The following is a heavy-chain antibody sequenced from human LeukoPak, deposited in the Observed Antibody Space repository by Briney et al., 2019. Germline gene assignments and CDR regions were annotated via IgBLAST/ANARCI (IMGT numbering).Heavy chain of an antibody. D-gene: IGHD3-3*01. CDR2: MNPNSGNT. CDR3: ARGDFWSGYPYYFDY. V-gene: IGHV1-8*03. J-gene: IGHJ4*02. Sequence: ASVKVSCKASGYTFTSYDINWLRQATGQGLEWMGWMNPNSGNTGYAQKFQGRVTITRNTSISTAYMELSSLRSEDAAVYYCARGDFWSGYPYYFDYWGQGTLVTVSS. CDR1: GYTFTSYD.